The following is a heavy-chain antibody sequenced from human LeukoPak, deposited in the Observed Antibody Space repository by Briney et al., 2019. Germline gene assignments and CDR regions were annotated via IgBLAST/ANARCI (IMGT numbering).Heavy chain of an antibody. Sequence: GGSLRLSCAASAFTFSSYGMHWVRQAPGKGLEWVAFIQFDGSERYYADSVKGRFTISRDNSRKTLYRQMNSLRPEDTALYYCANTMYSSAWSPFDYWGRGTLVTVSS. J-gene: IGHJ4*02. D-gene: IGHD6-19*01. CDR1: AFTFSSYG. CDR3: ANTMYSSAWSPFDY. CDR2: IQFDGSER. V-gene: IGHV3-30*02.